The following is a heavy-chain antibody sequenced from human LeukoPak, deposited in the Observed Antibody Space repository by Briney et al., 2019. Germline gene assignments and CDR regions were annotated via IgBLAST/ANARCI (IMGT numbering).Heavy chain of an antibody. J-gene: IGHJ4*02. Sequence: PSETLSLTCAVYGGSFSGYYWSWIRQPPGKGLEWIGEINHSGSTNYNPSLKSRVTISVDTSKNQFSLKLSSVTAADTAVYYCARANYSLVDYWGQGTLVTVSS. D-gene: IGHD6-13*01. V-gene: IGHV4-34*01. CDR1: GGSFSGYY. CDR3: ARANYSLVDY. CDR2: INHSGST.